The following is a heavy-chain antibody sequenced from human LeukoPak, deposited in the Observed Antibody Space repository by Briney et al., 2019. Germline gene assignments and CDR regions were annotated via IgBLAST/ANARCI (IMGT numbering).Heavy chain of an antibody. J-gene: IGHJ4*02. CDR1: GFTFSSYS. CDR3: ARSSSGWYSYQPFDY. V-gene: IGHV3-48*04. Sequence: GGSLRLSCAASGFTFSSYSMNWVRQAPGKGLEWVSYISSSSSTIYYADSVKGRFTISRDNAKNSLYLQMNSLRAEDTAVYYCARSSSGWYSYQPFDYWGQGTLVTVSS. D-gene: IGHD6-19*01. CDR2: ISSSSSTI.